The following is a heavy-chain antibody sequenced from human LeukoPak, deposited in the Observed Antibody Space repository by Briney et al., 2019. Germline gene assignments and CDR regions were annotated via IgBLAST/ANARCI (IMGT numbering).Heavy chain of an antibody. CDR3: ARESGDLDYYDSSGYPDC. J-gene: IGHJ4*02. CDR1: GGTFSSYA. CDR2: IIPIFGTA. Sequence: SVKVSCKASGGTFSSYAISWVRQAPGQGLEWMGRIIPIFGTAYYAQKFQGRVTITTDESTSTAYMELSSLRSEDTAVYYCARESGDLDYYDSSGYPDCWGQGTLVTVSS. V-gene: IGHV1-69*05. D-gene: IGHD3-22*01.